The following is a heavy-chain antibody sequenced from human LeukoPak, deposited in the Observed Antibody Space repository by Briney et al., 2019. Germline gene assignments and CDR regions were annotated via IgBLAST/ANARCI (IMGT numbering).Heavy chain of an antibody. D-gene: IGHD2-2*01. Sequence: QPGGSLRLSCAASGFTFSSYAMSWVRQAPGKGLEWVSTISGSGGSTNYADSVKGRFTISRDNAKNSLYLQMNSLRAEDTAVYYCARARGYCSSTSCYLFDYWGQGTLVTVSS. CDR3: ARARGYCSSTSCYLFDY. CDR2: ISGSGGST. CDR1: GFTFSSYA. J-gene: IGHJ4*02. V-gene: IGHV3-23*01.